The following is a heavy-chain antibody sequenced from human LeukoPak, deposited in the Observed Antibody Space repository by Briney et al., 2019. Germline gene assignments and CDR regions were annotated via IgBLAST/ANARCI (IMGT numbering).Heavy chain of an antibody. CDR1: GFTFSSYG. V-gene: IGHV3-30*18. Sequence: PGGSLRLSCAASGFTFSSYGMHWVRQAPGKGLEWVAVISYDGSNKYYADSVKGRFTISRDNSKNTLYLQMNSLRAEDTAVYYCAKDYGESYWGQGTLVTVSS. CDR2: ISYDGSNK. CDR3: AKDYGESY. D-gene: IGHD4-17*01. J-gene: IGHJ4*02.